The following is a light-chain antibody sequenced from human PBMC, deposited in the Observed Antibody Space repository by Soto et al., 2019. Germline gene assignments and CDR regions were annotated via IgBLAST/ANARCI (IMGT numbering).Light chain of an antibody. CDR3: QQYNSDSPWT. J-gene: IGKJ1*01. CDR1: QSISSW. CDR2: DAS. Sequence: DLPMTQSPSTLSASVGDRVTITCRASQSISSWLARYQQKPGKAPKLLIYDASSLESGVPSRFSGSGAGTEVTLTISSLQPDDVATCYCQQYNSDSPWTFGQGTKVEIK. V-gene: IGKV1-5*01.